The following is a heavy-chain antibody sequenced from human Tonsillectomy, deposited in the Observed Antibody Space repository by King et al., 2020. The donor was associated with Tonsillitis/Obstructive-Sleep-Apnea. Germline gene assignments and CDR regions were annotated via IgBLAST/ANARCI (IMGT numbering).Heavy chain of an antibody. J-gene: IGHJ6*02. V-gene: IGHV3-48*03. Sequence: VQLVESGGGLVQPGGSLRLSCVASGFTFSSYEMNWVRQAPGKGLEWVSYISSNGSIINHADSVKGRFTMSRDNAKKSLYLQMNSLRVEDTAVYYCARQGGDYGYYHGMDVWGQGTTVTVSS. CDR1: GFTFSSYE. CDR2: ISSNGSII. CDR3: ARQGGDYGYYHGMDV. D-gene: IGHD4-17*01.